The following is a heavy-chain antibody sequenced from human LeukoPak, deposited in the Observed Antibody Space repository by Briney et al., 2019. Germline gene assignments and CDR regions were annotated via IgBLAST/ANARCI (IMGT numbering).Heavy chain of an antibody. CDR2: INPNSGNT. D-gene: IGHD5-24*01. J-gene: IGHJ4*02. Sequence: GASVKVSCKASGYTFTGYYMHWVRQAPGQGLEWMGWINPNSGNTGYAQKFQGRVTMTRNTSISTAYMELSSLRSEDTAVYYCARGGDGYNYWGQGTLVTVSS. CDR1: GYTFTGYY. V-gene: IGHV1-8*02. CDR3: ARGGDGYNY.